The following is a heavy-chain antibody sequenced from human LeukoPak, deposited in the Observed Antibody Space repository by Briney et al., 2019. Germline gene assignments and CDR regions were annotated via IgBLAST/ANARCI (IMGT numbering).Heavy chain of an antibody. CDR2: IYRSGDT. D-gene: IGHD1-26*01. J-gene: IGHJ4*02. CDR1: GGSFSGYY. Sequence: ETLSLTCAVYGGSFSGYYWSWIRQPPGKGLEWVSIIYRSGDTYYAGSVKGRFTISRDNSKNTLYLQMNSLRVEDTAMYYCATTRGSSFDYWGQGTLVTVSS. V-gene: IGHV3-53*01. CDR3: ATTRGSSFDY.